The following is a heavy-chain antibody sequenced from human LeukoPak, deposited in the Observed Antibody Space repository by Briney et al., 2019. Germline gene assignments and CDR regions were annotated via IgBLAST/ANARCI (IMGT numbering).Heavy chain of an antibody. V-gene: IGHV4-30-4*07. CDR1: GGSISSGTYS. CDR3: AREGGNF. J-gene: IGHJ3*01. CDR2: IYNSGST. D-gene: IGHD1-14*01. Sequence: SETLSLTCAVSGGSISSGTYSWTWMRQPPGKGLEWIGYIYNSGSTFNNPPLNSRVTISVDTSKNQFSLKLSSVTAADTAMYYCAREGGNFWGQGTLVTVSS.